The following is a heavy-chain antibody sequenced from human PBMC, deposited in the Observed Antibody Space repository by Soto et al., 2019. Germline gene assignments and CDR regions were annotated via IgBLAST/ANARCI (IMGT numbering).Heavy chain of an antibody. V-gene: IGHV4-39*01. D-gene: IGHD6-6*01. CDR3: ARSPLRQKQLRPYPFDY. J-gene: IGHJ4*02. CDR1: GGSINSSSYY. CDR2: IYYSGST. Sequence: SETLSLTCTVSGGSINSSSYYWGWIRQPPGKGLEWIGSIYYSGSTYYNPSLKSRVTISVDTSKNQFSLKLSSVTAADTAVYYCARSPLRQKQLRPYPFDYWGQGTLVTVSS.